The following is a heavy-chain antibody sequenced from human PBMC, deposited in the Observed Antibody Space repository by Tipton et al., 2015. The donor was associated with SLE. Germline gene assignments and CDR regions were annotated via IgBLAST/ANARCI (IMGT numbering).Heavy chain of an antibody. Sequence: QLVQSGVEVKKPGASVKVSCKASGYTFIHKGISWVRQAPGQGLEFMGWISVYNGYANYAQKFQGRVTLTTDTSTSTAYMELRSLSSDDTAGYYFARVVVGGFDYCGQGTLFPVSS. V-gene: IGHV1-18*01. CDR3: ARVVVGGFDY. D-gene: IGHD2-15*01. CDR1: GYTFIHKG. J-gene: IGHJ4*02. CDR2: ISVYNGYA.